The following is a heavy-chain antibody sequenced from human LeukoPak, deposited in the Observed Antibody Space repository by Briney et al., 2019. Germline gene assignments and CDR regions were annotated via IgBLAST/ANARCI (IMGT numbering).Heavy chain of an antibody. CDR3: ARGGSSSSGAYYFDY. D-gene: IGHD6-6*01. CDR2: MNPNSGNT. J-gene: IGHJ4*02. V-gene: IGHV1-8*01. CDR1: GYTFTSYD. Sequence: ASVKVSCKASGYTFTSYDINWVRQATGQGLEWMGWMNPNSGNTGYAQKFQGRVTITRNTSISTAYMELSSLRSEDTAVYYCARGGSSSSGAYYFDYWGQGTLVTVSS.